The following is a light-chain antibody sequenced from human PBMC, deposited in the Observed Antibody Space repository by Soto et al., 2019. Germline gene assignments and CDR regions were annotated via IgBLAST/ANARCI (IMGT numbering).Light chain of an antibody. CDR3: HQSSSLPRT. CDR2: AAS. V-gene: IGKV1-39*01. J-gene: IGKJ1*01. CDR1: QNINKY. Sequence: DIQMTQSPSSLAASVGDRVSITCRASQNINKYLNWYQHKPGKAPQVLIYAASNLQSVVPSRFSGTGSGTEFTLTITGLQPEDFAPYYCHQSSSLPRTFCQGTKVEIK.